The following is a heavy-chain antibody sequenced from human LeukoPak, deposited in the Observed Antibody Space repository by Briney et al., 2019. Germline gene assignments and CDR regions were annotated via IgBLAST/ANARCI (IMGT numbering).Heavy chain of an antibody. CDR3: ARDRVLDI. Sequence: PGGSLRLSCAASGFTFSSYAMHWVRQAPGKGLEWVSSISSSSSFIYYADSVKGRFTISRDNAKNSLFLQMNSLRAEDTAVYYCARDRVLDIWGQGTMVTVSS. D-gene: IGHD3-10*01. J-gene: IGHJ3*02. CDR2: ISSSSSFI. V-gene: IGHV3-21*01. CDR1: GFTFSSYA.